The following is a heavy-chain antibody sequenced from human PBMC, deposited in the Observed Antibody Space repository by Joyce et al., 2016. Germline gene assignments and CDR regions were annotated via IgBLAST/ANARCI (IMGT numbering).Heavy chain of an antibody. D-gene: IGHD3-16*01. Sequence: QVQLVESGGGVVQPGRSLRLSCAASGFTFSNYGMHWVREAPGKGLEWVAVIANDGNKKYYADSVKGRFTISRDNSKNTLYLQMNSLIAEDTAVYYCAKRYDYVDYWGQGTLVTVSS. CDR3: AKRYDYVDY. CDR1: GFTFSNYG. CDR2: IANDGNKK. J-gene: IGHJ4*02. V-gene: IGHV3-30*18.